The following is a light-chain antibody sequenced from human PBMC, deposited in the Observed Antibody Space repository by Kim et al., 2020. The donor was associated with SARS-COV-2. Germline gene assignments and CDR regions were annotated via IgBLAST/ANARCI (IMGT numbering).Light chain of an antibody. V-gene: IGKV3-20*01. CDR2: GAS. CDR1: ESIRNNY. J-gene: IGKJ1*01. CDR3: HQYVYSPWT. Sequence: PPGERTALTSRASESIRNNYIAWYQQKRGQAPRVLIYGASTRATGIPDRFSGSGSGTDFTLTVSRLEPEDSAVYYCHQYVYSPWTFGQGTKVDIK.